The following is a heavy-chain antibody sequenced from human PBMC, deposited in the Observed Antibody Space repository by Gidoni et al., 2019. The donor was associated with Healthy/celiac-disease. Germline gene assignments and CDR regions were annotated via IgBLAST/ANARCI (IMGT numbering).Heavy chain of an antibody. CDR1: GFTFSSYS. Sequence: EVQLVEYGGGLVQPGGPLRLSCAASGFTFSSYSRNWVRQDPGKGLEWVSYISSSSSTIYYADSVKGRFTISRDNAKNSLYLQMNSLRAEDTAVYYCARDPSGGYDMDAFDIWGQGTMVTVSS. CDR3: ARDPSGGYDMDAFDI. CDR2: ISSSSSTI. D-gene: IGHD5-12*01. V-gene: IGHV3-48*01. J-gene: IGHJ3*02.